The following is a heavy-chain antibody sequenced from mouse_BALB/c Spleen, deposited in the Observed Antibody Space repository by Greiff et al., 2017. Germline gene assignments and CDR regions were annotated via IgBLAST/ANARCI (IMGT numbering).Heavy chain of an antibody. CDR1: GYTFTSYY. CDR3: TRCGNPYAMDY. J-gene: IGHJ4*01. CDR2: INPSNGGT. V-gene: IGHV1S81*02. Sequence: VQLQQSGAELVKPGASVKLSCKASGYTFTSYYMYWVKQRPGQGLEWIGEINPSNGGTNFNEKFKSKATLTVDKSSSTAYMQLSSLTSEDSAVYYCTRCGNPYAMDYWGQGTSVTVSS. D-gene: IGHD2-1*01.